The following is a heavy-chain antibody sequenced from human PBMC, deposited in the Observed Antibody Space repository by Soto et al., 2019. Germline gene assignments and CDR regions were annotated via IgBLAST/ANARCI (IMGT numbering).Heavy chain of an antibody. D-gene: IGHD1-26*01. V-gene: IGHV4-59*08. Sequence: PSETLSLTCTVSGGSISSYYWSWIRQPPGAGLEWIGNIYYSGSTNYNPSLKSRVTISVDTSKNQFSLKLSSVTAADTAVYFCARQSGNSSQDQLLDYWGQGTLVTVSS. CDR2: IYYSGST. CDR3: ARQSGNSSQDQLLDY. J-gene: IGHJ4*02. CDR1: GGSISSYY.